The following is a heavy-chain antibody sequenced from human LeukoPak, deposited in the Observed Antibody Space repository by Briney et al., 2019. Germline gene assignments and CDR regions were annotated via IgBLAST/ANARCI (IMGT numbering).Heavy chain of an antibody. J-gene: IGHJ3*02. CDR1: GFTFSSYS. Sequence: GGSLRLSCVASGFTFSSYSMNWVRQAPGEGLEWVSYISSLSGTIYYADSVKGRFTISRDNAKNSLYLQMDSLRAEDTAVYYCALEGYGAAAFDIWGQGTMVTVSS. CDR3: ALEGYGAAAFDI. CDR2: ISSLSGTI. V-gene: IGHV3-48*01. D-gene: IGHD3-16*01.